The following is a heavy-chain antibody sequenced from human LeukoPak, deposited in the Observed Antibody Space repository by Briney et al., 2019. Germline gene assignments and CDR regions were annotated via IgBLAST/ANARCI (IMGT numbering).Heavy chain of an antibody. J-gene: IGHJ4*02. CDR3: ARRTPGYYDSTFDY. Sequence: SETLSLTCTVSGGSISSYYWSWIRQPAGKGLEWIGRIYTSGSTNYNPSLKSRVTISVDTSKNQFSLKLSSVTAADTAVYYCARRTPGYYDSTFDYWGQGTLVTVSS. V-gene: IGHV4-4*07. CDR2: IYTSGST. CDR1: GGSISSYY. D-gene: IGHD3-22*01.